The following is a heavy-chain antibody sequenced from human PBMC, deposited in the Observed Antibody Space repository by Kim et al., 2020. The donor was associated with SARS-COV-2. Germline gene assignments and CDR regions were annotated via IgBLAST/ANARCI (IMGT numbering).Heavy chain of an antibody. CDR2: ISYDGSNK. CDR3: AMISGYNYGQEDY. J-gene: IGHJ4*02. V-gene: IGHV3-30*04. D-gene: IGHD5-18*01. CDR1: GFTFSSYA. Sequence: GGSLRLSCAASGFTFSSYAMHWVRQAPGKGLEWVAVISYDGSNKYYADSVKGRFTISRDNSKNTLYLQMNSLRAEDTAVYYCAMISGYNYGQEDYWGQGTLVTVSS.